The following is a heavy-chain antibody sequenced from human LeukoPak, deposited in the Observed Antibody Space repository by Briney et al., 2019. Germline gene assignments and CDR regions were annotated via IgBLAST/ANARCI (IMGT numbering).Heavy chain of an antibody. Sequence: GGSLRLSCAAAGFTFSSYEMNWVRQAPGKGLECISYISVSGSIMYYADSVKGRFTISRDNAKNSLYLQMNSLRAEDTAVYYCARESMIMFWDWGQGTLVTVSS. CDR3: ARESMIMFWD. CDR1: GFTFSSYE. J-gene: IGHJ4*02. V-gene: IGHV3-48*03. CDR2: ISVSGSIM. D-gene: IGHD3-16*01.